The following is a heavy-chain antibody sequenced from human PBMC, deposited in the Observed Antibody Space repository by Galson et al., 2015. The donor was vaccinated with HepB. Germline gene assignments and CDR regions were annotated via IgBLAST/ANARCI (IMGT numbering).Heavy chain of an antibody. CDR3: ARDGVTMVRGVIANWFDP. Sequence: SVKVSCKASGHTFTSYAMHWVRQAPGQRLEWMGWINAGNGNTKYSQKFQGRVTITRDTSASTAYMELSSLRSEDTAVYYCARDGVTMVRGVIANWFDPWGQGTLVTVSS. D-gene: IGHD3-10*01. CDR1: GHTFTSYA. CDR2: INAGNGNT. J-gene: IGHJ5*02. V-gene: IGHV1-3*01.